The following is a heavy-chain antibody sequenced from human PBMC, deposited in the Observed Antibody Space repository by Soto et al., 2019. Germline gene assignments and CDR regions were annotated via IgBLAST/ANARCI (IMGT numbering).Heavy chain of an antibody. V-gene: IGHV4-39*01. CDR2: IYYSGST. CDR3: ARHPRSSSGWPFDY. Sequence: SETLSLTCTVSGGSISSSIYYWGWIRQPPGKGLEWIGSIYYSGSTCYNPSLKSRVTISVDTSKNQFSLKLSSVTAADTAVYYCARHPRSSSGWPFDYWGQGTLVTV. D-gene: IGHD6-6*01. J-gene: IGHJ4*02. CDR1: GGSISSSIYY.